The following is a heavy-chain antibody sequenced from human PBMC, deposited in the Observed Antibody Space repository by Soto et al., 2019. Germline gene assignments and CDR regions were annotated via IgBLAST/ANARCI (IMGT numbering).Heavy chain of an antibody. J-gene: IGHJ4*02. CDR2: INPNNGGT. CDR3: ARGQYGGNSVDY. V-gene: IGHV1-2*02. CDR1: GYTFTGYY. Sequence: ASVKVSCKASGYTFTGYYMHWVRQAPGQGLEWMGWINPNNGGTSYAQKFQGRVTMTRDTSISTAYMELSRLRSDDTAVYYCARGQYGGNSVDYWGQGTLVTVS. D-gene: IGHD2-21*02.